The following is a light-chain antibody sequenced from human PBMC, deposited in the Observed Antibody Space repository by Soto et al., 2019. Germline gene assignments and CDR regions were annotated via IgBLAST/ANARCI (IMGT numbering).Light chain of an antibody. CDR2: EVS. V-gene: IGLV2-14*01. CDR3: SSYTSTTTLYV. Sequence: QSALTQPASVSGSPGQSITISCTGTSXDVGNYNYVSWYQQDPGKAPKLIIYEVSTRPSGVSSRFSGSKSDNTASLTISGLQAEDEADYYCSSYTSTTTLYVFGTGTKGTVL. J-gene: IGLJ1*01. CDR1: SXDVGNYNY.